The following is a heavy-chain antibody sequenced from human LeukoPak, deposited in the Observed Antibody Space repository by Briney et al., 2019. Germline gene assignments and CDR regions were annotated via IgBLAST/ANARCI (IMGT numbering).Heavy chain of an antibody. D-gene: IGHD4-17*01. CDR3: AAGKVTTPLDY. J-gene: IGHJ4*02. CDR2: INHSGST. Sequence: PSETLSLTCAVYGGSFSGYYWSWIRQPPGKGLEWIGEINHSGSTNYNPSLKSRVTISVDTSKDQFSLKPSSVTAADTAVYYCAAGKVTTPLDYWGQGTLVTVSS. V-gene: IGHV4-34*01. CDR1: GGSFSGYY.